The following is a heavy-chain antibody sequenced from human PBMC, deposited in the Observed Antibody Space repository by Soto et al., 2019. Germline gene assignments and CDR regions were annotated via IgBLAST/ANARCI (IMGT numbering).Heavy chain of an antibody. Sequence: QMQLQESGPGLVKPSETLSLTCVVSGGSITGSDWWTWVRQSPEKGLEWIGEIFHSGNTNYSPSLKRRVTISRDKSANQFSLKVHSVTAADTAIYYCANRPFFAWAPYYGMDVWGPGTTVMVSS. CDR1: GGSITGSDW. V-gene: IGHV4-4*02. CDR2: IFHSGNT. D-gene: IGHD3-3*02. J-gene: IGHJ6*02. CDR3: ANRPFFAWAPYYGMDV.